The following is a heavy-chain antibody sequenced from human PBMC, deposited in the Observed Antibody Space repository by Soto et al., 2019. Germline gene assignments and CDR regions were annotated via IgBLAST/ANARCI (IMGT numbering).Heavy chain of an antibody. CDR1: GFTFSSYG. J-gene: IGHJ4*02. CDR2: ISYDGSNK. V-gene: IGHV3-30*18. Sequence: QVQLVDSGGGVVQPGRSLRLSCAASGFTFSSYGMHWVRQAPGKGLEWVAFISYDGSNKFHADSVKGRFTISRDNSKNTLYLQMNSRRAEDTAMYYCAKDESGPYCGGDCRYFDYWGQGTLVTVSS. CDR3: AKDESGPYCGGDCRYFDY. D-gene: IGHD2-21*02.